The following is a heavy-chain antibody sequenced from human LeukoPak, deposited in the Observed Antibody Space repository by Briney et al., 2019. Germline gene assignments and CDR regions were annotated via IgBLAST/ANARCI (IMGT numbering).Heavy chain of an antibody. V-gene: IGHV1-18*01. CDR1: GYTFTSYG. Sequence: EASVKVSCTASGYTFTSYGINWVRQAPGQGLEWMGWISAYNGNTNYAQKLQGRDTMTTDTSTSTAYMDLRSLRSDDTAVYYCARGAAVAGIYYYYMDVWGKGTTVTVSS. CDR2: ISAYNGNT. D-gene: IGHD6-19*01. J-gene: IGHJ6*03. CDR3: ARGAAVAGIYYYYMDV.